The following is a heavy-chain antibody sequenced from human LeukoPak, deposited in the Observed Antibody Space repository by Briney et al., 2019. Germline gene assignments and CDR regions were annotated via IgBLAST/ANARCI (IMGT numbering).Heavy chain of an antibody. D-gene: IGHD6-19*01. J-gene: IGHJ4*02. Sequence: ASVKVSCKASGYTFTSYYMHWVRQVPGQGLEWMGIINPSGGSTSYAQKFQGRVTMTRNTSTSTVYMELSSLRSEDTAVYYCARVTNSGWYDYWGQGTLVTVSS. CDR3: ARVTNSGWYDY. CDR2: INPSGGST. V-gene: IGHV1-46*01. CDR1: GYTFTSYY.